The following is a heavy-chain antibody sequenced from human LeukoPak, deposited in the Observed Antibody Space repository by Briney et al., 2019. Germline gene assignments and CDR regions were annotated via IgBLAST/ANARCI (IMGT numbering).Heavy chain of an antibody. Sequence: PGGSLRLSCAASGFTFNVYLMSWVRQAPGKGLEWVANIKQDGSEKNYIDSVKGRFTISRDNSKNTLYLQMNSLRAEDTAVYCCANFMGIVVGGPRWGQGTLVTVSS. J-gene: IGHJ4*02. D-gene: IGHD3-22*01. CDR2: IKQDGSEK. CDR1: GFTFNVYL. CDR3: ANFMGIVVGGPR. V-gene: IGHV3-7*03.